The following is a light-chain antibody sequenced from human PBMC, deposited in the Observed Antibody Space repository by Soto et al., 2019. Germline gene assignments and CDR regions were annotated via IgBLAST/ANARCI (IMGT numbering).Light chain of an antibody. CDR3: SSYTSSSIV. V-gene: IGLV2-14*01. J-gene: IGLJ1*01. CDR1: SSDVGGYNY. Sequence: SVLTQPASVSGSPGQSITISCTGTSSDVGGYNYVSWYQQHPGKAPKLMIYEVSNRPSGVSNRFSGSKSGNTASLTISGLQAEDEADYYCSSYTSSSIVFGTGTK. CDR2: EVS.